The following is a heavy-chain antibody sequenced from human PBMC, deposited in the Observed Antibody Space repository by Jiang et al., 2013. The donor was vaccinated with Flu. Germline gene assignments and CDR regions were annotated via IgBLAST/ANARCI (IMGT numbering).Heavy chain of an antibody. CDR2: MNPNSGNT. CDR3: ARGGGRDSPTGPLDY. D-gene: IGHD1-14*01. Sequence: VKVSCKASGYTFTSYDINWVRQATGQGLEWMGWMNPNSGNTSYAQKFQGRVTMTRDTSTSTVYMELSSLRSEDTAVYYCARGGGRDSPTGPLDYWGQGTLVTVSS. CDR1: GYTFTSYD. V-gene: IGHV1-8*01. J-gene: IGHJ4*02.